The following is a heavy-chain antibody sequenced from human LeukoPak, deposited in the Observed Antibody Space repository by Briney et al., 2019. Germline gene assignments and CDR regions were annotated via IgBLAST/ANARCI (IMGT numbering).Heavy chain of an antibody. CDR3: ARSEGHCSSASCYVYYYYYMDV. J-gene: IGHJ6*03. CDR1: EYTFTDYH. CDR2: INPKRGDT. V-gene: IGHV1-2*02. Sequence: ASVKVSCKASEYTFTDYHLHWVRQAPEQGLEWMGWINPKRGDTKYAQKFEGRVTMTRDMSSSTAYMELSRLRSDDTAVYFCARSEGHCSSASCYVYYYYYMDVWGEGTTVTISS. D-gene: IGHD2-2*01.